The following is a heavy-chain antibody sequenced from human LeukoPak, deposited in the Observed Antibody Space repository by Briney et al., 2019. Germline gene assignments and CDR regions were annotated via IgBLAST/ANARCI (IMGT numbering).Heavy chain of an antibody. CDR2: IYYSGST. J-gene: IGHJ5*02. CDR1: GGSISSYY. CDR3: ARDHLDIVATYNWFDP. V-gene: IGHV4-59*12. Sequence: SETLSLTCTVSGGSISSYYWSWIRQPPGKGLEWIGYIYYSGSTNYNPSLKSRVTISVDTSKNQFSLKLSSVTAADTAVYYCARDHLDIVATYNWFDPWGQGTLVTVSS. D-gene: IGHD5-12*01.